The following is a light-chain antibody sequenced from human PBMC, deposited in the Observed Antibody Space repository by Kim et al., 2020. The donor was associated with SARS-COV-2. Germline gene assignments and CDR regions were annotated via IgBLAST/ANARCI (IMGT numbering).Light chain of an antibody. V-gene: IGKV3-20*01. CDR1: QSVRSSY. CDR3: QQYGSSFT. Sequence: ESVLTQSPGTLSLSPGERATLSCRASQSVRSSYVAWYQQKPGQAPGLLIYGAANRATGIPDRFSGSGSGTDFSLTISRLEPEDFAVYYCQQYGSSFTFGQGTKLEI. CDR2: GAA. J-gene: IGKJ2*01.